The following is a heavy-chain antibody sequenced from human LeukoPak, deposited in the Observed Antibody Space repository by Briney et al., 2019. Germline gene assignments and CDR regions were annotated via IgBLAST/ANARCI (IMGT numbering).Heavy chain of an antibody. V-gene: IGHV1-2*04. CDR2: MSPNSGNT. CDR1: RYTFSNYD. Sequence: GASVKVSCKASRYTFSNYDINWVRQATGQGLEWMGWMSPNSGNTNYAQKFQGWVTMTRDTSISTAYMELSRLRSDDTAVYYCARDIAATERYYDGSGYYRGVFDYWGQGTLVTVSS. D-gene: IGHD3-22*01. CDR3: ARDIAATERYYDGSGYYRGVFDY. J-gene: IGHJ4*02.